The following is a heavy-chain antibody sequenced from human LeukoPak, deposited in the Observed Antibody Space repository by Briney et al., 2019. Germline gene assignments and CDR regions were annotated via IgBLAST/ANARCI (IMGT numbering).Heavy chain of an antibody. CDR2: ITGSGGST. CDR3: AKANYYDSSGYYENLDY. D-gene: IGHD3-22*01. CDR1: GFTFSSYE. J-gene: IGHJ4*02. V-gene: IGHV3-23*01. Sequence: PGGSLRLSCAASGFTFSSYEMNWVRQAPGKGLEWVSAITGSGGSTYHADSVKGRFTISRGNSKNTLYLQMNRLRAEDTAVYYCAKANYYDSSGYYENLDYWGQGTLVTVSS.